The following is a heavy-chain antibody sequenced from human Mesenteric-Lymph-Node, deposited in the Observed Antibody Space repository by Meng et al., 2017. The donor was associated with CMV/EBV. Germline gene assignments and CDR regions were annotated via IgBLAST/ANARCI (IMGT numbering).Heavy chain of an antibody. D-gene: IGHD3-22*01. CDR2: IHYSGST. CDR3: ARDSSGYCWFDP. CDR1: GGSISGGGYY. V-gene: IGHV4-31*02. J-gene: IGHJ5*02. Sequence: VSGGSISGGGYYWSWLRQHPGKGLEWIGYIHYSGSTYYKPSLKSRVTISVDTSKNQFSLNLSSVTGADTAVYYCARDSSGYCWFDPWGQGTLVTVSS.